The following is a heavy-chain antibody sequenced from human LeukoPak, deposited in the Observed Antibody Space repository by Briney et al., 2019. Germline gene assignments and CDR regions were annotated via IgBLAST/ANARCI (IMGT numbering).Heavy chain of an antibody. CDR2: IIPIFGTA. D-gene: IGHD2-2*01. CDR3: ARESIVVVPAGDYYYYYGMDV. J-gene: IGHJ6*02. CDR1: GGTFSSYA. V-gene: IGHV1-69*01. Sequence: SVKVSCKASGGTFSSYAISWVRQAPGQGLEWMRGIIPIFGTANYAQKFQGRVTITADESTSTAYMELSSLRSEDTAVYYCARESIVVVPAGDYYYYYGMDVWGQGTTVTVSS.